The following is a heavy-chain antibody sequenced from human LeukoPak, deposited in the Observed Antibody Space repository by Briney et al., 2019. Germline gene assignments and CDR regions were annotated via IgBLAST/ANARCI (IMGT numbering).Heavy chain of an antibody. CDR2: IIPIFGTA. CDR1: GYTFTSYG. V-gene: IGHV1-69*13. CDR3: ARVLPRYSGSYYPLDY. J-gene: IGHJ4*02. Sequence: SVKVSCKASGYTFTSYGISWVRQAPGQGLEWMGGIIPIFGTANYAQKFQGRVTITADESTCTAYMELSSLRSEDTAVYYCARVLPRYSGSYYPLDYWGQGTLVTVSS. D-gene: IGHD1-26*01.